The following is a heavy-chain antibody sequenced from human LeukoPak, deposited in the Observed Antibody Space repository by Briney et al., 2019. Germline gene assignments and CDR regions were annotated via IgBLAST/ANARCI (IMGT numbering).Heavy chain of an antibody. CDR2: MNPNSGNT. Sequence: ASVKVSCKASGGTFSSYAISWVRQAPGQGLEWMGWMNPNSGNTGYAQKFQGRVTMTRNTSISTAYMELSSLRSEDTAVYYCARGSTSFLDALDIWGQGTMVTVSS. J-gene: IGHJ3*02. CDR3: ARGSTSFLDALDI. V-gene: IGHV1-8*02. CDR1: GGTFSSYA. D-gene: IGHD2-2*01.